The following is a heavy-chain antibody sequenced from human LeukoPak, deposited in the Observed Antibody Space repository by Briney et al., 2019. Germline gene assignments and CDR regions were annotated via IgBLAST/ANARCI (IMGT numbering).Heavy chain of an antibody. D-gene: IGHD1-26*01. Sequence: GASVKVSCKASGGTFSSYAISWVRQAPGQGLEWMGGIIPIFGTANYAQKLQGRVTITADESTSTAYMELSSLRSEDTAVYYCARNAVGARDFDYWGQGTLVTVSS. CDR1: GGTFSSYA. V-gene: IGHV1-69*13. CDR2: IIPIFGTA. CDR3: ARNAVGARDFDY. J-gene: IGHJ4*02.